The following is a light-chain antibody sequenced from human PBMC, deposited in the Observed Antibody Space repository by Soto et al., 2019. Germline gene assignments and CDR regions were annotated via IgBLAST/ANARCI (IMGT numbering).Light chain of an antibody. V-gene: IGKV3-15*01. J-gene: IGKJ5*01. CDR2: GAS. Sequence: EIVMTQSPGTLSVSPGEGATLFCTASQSVRTKLAWYQQRAGQAPRLLMYGASTRVTGIPARFSGSGSGTEFTLTTSSLQYEDFAVYYCQQYNSWPPFTFGQGTRLEIK. CDR1: QSVRTK. CDR3: QQYNSWPPFT.